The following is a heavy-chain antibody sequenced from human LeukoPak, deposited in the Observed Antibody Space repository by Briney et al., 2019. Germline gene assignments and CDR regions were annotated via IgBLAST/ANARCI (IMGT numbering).Heavy chain of an antibody. CDR1: GFTFSSYA. J-gene: IGHJ3*02. Sequence: GGSLRLSRAASGFTFSSYAMHWVRQAPGKGLEWVAVIPYDGSNKYYADSVKGRFTISRDNSKNTLYLQMNSLRAEDTAVYYCARPDGGAFDIWGQGTMVTVSS. D-gene: IGHD3-16*01. CDR3: ARPDGGAFDI. CDR2: IPYDGSNK. V-gene: IGHV3-30-3*01.